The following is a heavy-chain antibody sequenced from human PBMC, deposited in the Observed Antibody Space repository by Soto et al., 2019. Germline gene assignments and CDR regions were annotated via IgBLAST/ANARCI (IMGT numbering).Heavy chain of an antibody. CDR3: ARGKGMEENYYYYGMDV. V-gene: IGHV1-3*01. D-gene: IGHD1-1*01. CDR1: GYSFSTHA. CDR2: INGGNGNT. Sequence: ASVKVSCKASGYSFSTHAMHWVRQAPGQGLEWMGWINGGNGNTKYSQKFRDRVTITRDTSASTGYMEPSSLRSEDTAVYYCARGKGMEENYYYYGMDVWGQGTTVTVSS. J-gene: IGHJ6*02.